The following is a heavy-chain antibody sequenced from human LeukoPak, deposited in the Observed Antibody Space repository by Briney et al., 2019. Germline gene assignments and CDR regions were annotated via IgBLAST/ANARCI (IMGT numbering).Heavy chain of an antibody. CDR2: ISGSGGST. CDR1: GFTFSSYA. Sequence: PGGSLRLSCAASGFTFSSYAMSWVRQAPGKGLEWVSAISGSGGSTYYADSVKGRLTISRDNSKNTLYLQMNSLRAEDTAVYYCAKTEVTMVRGAHFDYWGQGTLVTVSS. D-gene: IGHD3-10*01. CDR3: AKTEVTMVRGAHFDY. J-gene: IGHJ4*02. V-gene: IGHV3-23*01.